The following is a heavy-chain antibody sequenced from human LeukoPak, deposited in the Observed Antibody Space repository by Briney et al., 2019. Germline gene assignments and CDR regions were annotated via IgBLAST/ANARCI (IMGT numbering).Heavy chain of an antibody. CDR1: VFTFCRHW. CDR3: DRGCDQTVTISRSFDP. J-gene: IGHJ5*01. D-gene: IGHD4-17*01. Sequence: GGSLRLSCTVSVFTFCRHWMHWVRQGPGKGLVWVSRLNSDGRATTYADSVKGRFTISRDNAKNTLYLQMNSLRVEDTAVYYWDRGCDQTVTISRSFDPWGQGNLITRSS. V-gene: IGHV3-74*01. CDR2: LNSDGRAT.